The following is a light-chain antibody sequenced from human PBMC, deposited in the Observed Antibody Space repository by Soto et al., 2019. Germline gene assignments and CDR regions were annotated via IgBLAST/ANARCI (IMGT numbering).Light chain of an antibody. V-gene: IGKV3D-20*02. CDR2: DAS. Sequence: EIVLTQSPGTLSLSPGERATLSCRASQSLNSSYLAWYQQKPGQAPRLLIYDASSRATGIPDRFSGSGSGTAFTLNISSLQSEDFALYYCQQYNNWPPWTFGQGTKVDI. J-gene: IGKJ1*01. CDR1: QSLNSSY. CDR3: QQYNNWPPWT.